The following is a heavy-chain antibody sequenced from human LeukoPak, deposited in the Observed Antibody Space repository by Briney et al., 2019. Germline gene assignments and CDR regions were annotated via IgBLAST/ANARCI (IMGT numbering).Heavy chain of an antibody. D-gene: IGHD3-22*01. CDR3: ARHPVNYYDSSGYYYFRYYYYYMDV. Sequence: SETLSLTCTVSVGSISSSSYYWGWIRQPPGKGLEWIGRIYYSGSTYSNPSLKSRVTISVDTSKNQFSLKLSSVTAADTAVYYCARHPVNYYDSSGYYYFRYYYYYMDVWGKGTTVTVSS. V-gene: IGHV4-39*01. J-gene: IGHJ6*03. CDR2: IYYSGST. CDR1: VGSISSSSYY.